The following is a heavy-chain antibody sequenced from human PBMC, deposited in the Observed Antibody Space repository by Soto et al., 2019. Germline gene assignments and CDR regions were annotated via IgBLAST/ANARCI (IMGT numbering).Heavy chain of an antibody. CDR3: ARDYLGGHYYYGMDV. CDR1: GYTFTSYY. J-gene: IGHJ6*02. V-gene: IGHV1-46*01. CDR2: INPSGGST. Sequence: ASVKVSCKASGYTFTSYYMHWVRQAPGQGLEWMGIINPSGGSTSYAQKFQGRVTMTRDTSTSTVYMELSSLRSEDTAVYYCARDYLGGHYYYGMDVCGQGTTLTVSS.